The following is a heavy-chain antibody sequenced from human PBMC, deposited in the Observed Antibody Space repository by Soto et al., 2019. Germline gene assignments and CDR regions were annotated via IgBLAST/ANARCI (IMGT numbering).Heavy chain of an antibody. J-gene: IGHJ2*01. CDR1: GGSFSGYY. D-gene: IGHD3-9*01. V-gene: IGHV4-34*01. CDR2: INDRGSI. Sequence: QVQLQQWGAGPLRPLETLSLTCGVSGGSFSGYYWAWIRQSPGKGLEWIGEINDRGSINYNPSLKSRFIISVDTSKNHYSLNRRSVTAADTAVYYCARESHDILTGPPWVWYFDLWGRGTLVTVSS. CDR3: ARESHDILTGPPWVWYFDL.